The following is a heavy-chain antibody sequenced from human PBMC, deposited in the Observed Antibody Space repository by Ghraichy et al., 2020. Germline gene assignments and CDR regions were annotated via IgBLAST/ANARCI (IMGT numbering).Heavy chain of an antibody. V-gene: IGHV1-18*01. J-gene: IGHJ4*02. CDR3: ARGAAESRGSYHI. Sequence: ASVKVSCKASGYTFTNYGIRWVRQAPGQGLEWMGWISAYNGDTNYAQKLQGRVTLTTDTSTSTAYMELRSLTSDDTAVYYCARGAAESRGSYHIWGQGTLVTVSS. D-gene: IGHD1-26*01. CDR1: GYTFTNYG. CDR2: ISAYNGDT.